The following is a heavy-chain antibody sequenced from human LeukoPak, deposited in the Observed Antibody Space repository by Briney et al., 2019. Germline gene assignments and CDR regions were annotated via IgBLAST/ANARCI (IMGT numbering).Heavy chain of an antibody. Sequence: ASVKVSCKVSGDTLTELSTHWVRQAPGKGLEWMGGLDPENGEIIYAQKFHGGFTLTEDTSTDTAYMEVTNLRSEDTAVYYCATGGPWDLLRYWGQGTLVTVSS. CDR1: GDTLTELS. J-gene: IGHJ4*02. CDR3: ATGGPWDLLRY. CDR2: LDPENGEI. V-gene: IGHV1-24*01. D-gene: IGHD3-9*01.